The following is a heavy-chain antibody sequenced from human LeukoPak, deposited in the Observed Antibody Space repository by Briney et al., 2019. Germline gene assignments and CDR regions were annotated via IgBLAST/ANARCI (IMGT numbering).Heavy chain of an antibody. CDR3: EKVLSGCGSEYNVSPVGDAVDD. D-gene: IGHD3-10*01. V-gene: IGHV3-23*01. Sequence: GGSLRLSCAASGFTFSSYAMRWVRQAPGKGLVWVSAINGSGGSTSYADSVKGRFTISRDNSKNMLYLQMNSLRAEGTAVYYCEKVLSGCGSEYNVSPVGDAVDDWGQGTVVTVSS. CDR1: GFTFSSYA. CDR2: INGSGGST. J-gene: IGHJ4*02.